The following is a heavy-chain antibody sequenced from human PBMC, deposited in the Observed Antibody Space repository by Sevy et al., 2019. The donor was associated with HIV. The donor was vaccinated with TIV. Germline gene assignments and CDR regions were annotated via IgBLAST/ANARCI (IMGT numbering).Heavy chain of an antibody. Sequence: GGSLRLSCAASGFTFDDYAMHWVRQAPGKGLEWVSGISWNSGSIGYADSVKGRFTISRDNAKNSLYLQMNSLRAEDTAVYYCAKGGYSGTGGAFDIWGQGTMVTVSS. CDR3: AKGGYSGTGGAFDI. J-gene: IGHJ3*02. D-gene: IGHD1-26*01. CDR1: GFTFDDYA. V-gene: IGHV3-9*01. CDR2: ISWNSGSI.